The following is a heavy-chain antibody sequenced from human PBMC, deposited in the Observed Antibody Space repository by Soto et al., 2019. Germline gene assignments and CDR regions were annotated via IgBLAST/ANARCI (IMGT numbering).Heavy chain of an antibody. CDR2: IYYSGST. CDR3: ASGYASSGYYPY. V-gene: IGHV4-31*03. D-gene: IGHD3-22*01. CDR1: GGSISSGGYY. J-gene: IGHJ4*02. Sequence: SETLSLTCTVSGGSISSGGYYWSWIRQHPGKGLEWIGYIYYSGSTYYNPSLKSRVTISVDTSKNQFSLKLSSVTAADTAVYYCASGYASSGYYPYWGQGTLVTVSS.